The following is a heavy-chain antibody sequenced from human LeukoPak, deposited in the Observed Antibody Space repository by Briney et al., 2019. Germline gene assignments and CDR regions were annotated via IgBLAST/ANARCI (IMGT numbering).Heavy chain of an antibody. Sequence: SETLSLTCTVSGGSINNYYWSWIRQPPGKGLEWIGYIYYSGSTNYNPSLKSRVTISVDTSKNQFSLKLSSVTAADTAVYYCARAGGRYFDWLKFPFFDYWGQGTLVTVSS. V-gene: IGHV4-59*01. CDR1: GGSINNYY. J-gene: IGHJ4*02. CDR3: ARAGGRYFDWLKFPFFDY. CDR2: IYYSGST. D-gene: IGHD3-9*01.